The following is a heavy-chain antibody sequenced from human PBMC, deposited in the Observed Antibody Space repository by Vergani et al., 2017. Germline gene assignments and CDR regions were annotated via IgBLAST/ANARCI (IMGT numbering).Heavy chain of an antibody. CDR2: ISSSSSTI. Sequence: EVQLVESGGGLVQPGGSLRLSCAASGFTFSSYSMNWVRQAPGKGLEWVSYISSSSSTIYYADSVKGRFTISRDNAKNSLYLQMNSLRAEDTALYYCAKDSYLYYYYGMDVWGQGTTVTVSS. CDR1: GFTFSSYS. CDR3: AKDSYLYYYYGMDV. V-gene: IGHV3-48*01. J-gene: IGHJ6*02.